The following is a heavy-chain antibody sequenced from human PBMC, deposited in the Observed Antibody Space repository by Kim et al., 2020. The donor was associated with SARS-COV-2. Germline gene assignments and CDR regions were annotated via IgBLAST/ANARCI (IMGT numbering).Heavy chain of an antibody. V-gene: IGHV6-1*01. CDR2: TYYRSKWYN. CDR3: AREKLPQGLIVAVAGPYNWFDP. Sequence: SQTLSLTCAISGDSVSSNSAAWNWIRQSPSRGLEWLGRTYYRSKWYNDYAVSVKSRITINPDTSKNQFSLQLNSVTPEDTAVYYCAREKLPQGLIVAVAGPYNWFDPWGQGTLVTVSS. J-gene: IGHJ5*02. CDR1: GDSVSSNSAA. D-gene: IGHD3-22*01.